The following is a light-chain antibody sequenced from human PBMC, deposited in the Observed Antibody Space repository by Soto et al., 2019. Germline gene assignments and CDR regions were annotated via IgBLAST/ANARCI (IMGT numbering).Light chain of an antibody. CDR1: QSLSSRN. CDR2: DAS. V-gene: IGKV3-20*01. Sequence: ELVLTQSPGTLSLSPGERATLSCRASQSLSSRNLAWYQQKPGQAPRLLIYDASSRATGIPDRFSASGSGTDFTLTISSLEPEDFAVYYCQQYVASPHTFGQGTKVDIK. CDR3: QQYVASPHT. J-gene: IGKJ2*01.